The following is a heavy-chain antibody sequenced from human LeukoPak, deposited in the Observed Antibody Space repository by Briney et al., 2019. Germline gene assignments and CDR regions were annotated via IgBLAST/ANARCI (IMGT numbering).Heavy chain of an antibody. V-gene: IGHV4-61*10. CDR1: GGSISSGSYY. Sequence: KSSETLSLTCTVSGGSISSGSYYWNWIRRPAGKGLEWIGYIHYSGSTNYNPSPKSRVTISVDTSKNQFSLKLSPVSAADTAVYYCARVGVDYSGNIIKYYFDYWGQGTLVTVSS. D-gene: IGHD4-23*01. CDR3: ARVGVDYSGNIIKYYFDY. J-gene: IGHJ4*02. CDR2: IHYSGST.